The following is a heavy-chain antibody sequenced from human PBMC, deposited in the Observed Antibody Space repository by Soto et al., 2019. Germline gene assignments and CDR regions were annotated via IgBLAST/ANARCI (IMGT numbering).Heavy chain of an antibody. V-gene: IGHV4-34*01. CDR1: GGSFSGYY. Sequence: PSETLSLTCAVYGGSFSGYYWSWIRQPPGKGLEWIGEINHSGSTNYNPSLKSRVTISVDTSKNQFSLKLSSVTAADTAVYYCARGGYGIAVPIDYWGQGTLVTVSS. CDR2: INHSGST. J-gene: IGHJ4*02. CDR3: ARGGYGIAVPIDY. D-gene: IGHD6-19*01.